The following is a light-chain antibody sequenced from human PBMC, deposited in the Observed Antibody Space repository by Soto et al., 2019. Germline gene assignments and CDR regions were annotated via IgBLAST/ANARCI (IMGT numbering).Light chain of an antibody. V-gene: IGLV1-44*01. CDR1: SSNIGSNP. J-gene: IGLJ1*01. Sequence: QSVLTQPPSASGTPGQSVTNSCSGGSSNIGSNPVSWYQHVPGTAPKLLIHTNTQRPLGVPVRFSGSKSGTSASLAISGLQSEDEADYYCAAWDDTFYVFGSGTKLTVL. CDR2: TNT. CDR3: AAWDDTFYV.